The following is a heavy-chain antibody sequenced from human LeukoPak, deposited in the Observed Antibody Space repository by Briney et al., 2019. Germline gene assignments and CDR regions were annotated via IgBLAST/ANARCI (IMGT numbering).Heavy chain of an antibody. CDR2: INPSGGST. D-gene: IGHD4-17*01. CDR3: ASHGLEYYGDYHS. Sequence: ASVKVSCKASVYTFTSYYMHWLRQGPRQGLEWMVRINPSGGSTSYAQTFQGRVTMTRDTSTITVYMELSSLRSEDTALHYCASHGLEYYGDYHSWGQGPVVTV. J-gene: IGHJ4*02. V-gene: IGHV1-46*01. CDR1: VYTFTSYY.